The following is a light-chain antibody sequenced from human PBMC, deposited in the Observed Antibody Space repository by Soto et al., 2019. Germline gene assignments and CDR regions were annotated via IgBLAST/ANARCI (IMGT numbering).Light chain of an antibody. CDR2: DAS. CDR3: QQYEKYWT. CDR1: QSISSW. V-gene: IGKV1-5*01. J-gene: IGKJ1*01. Sequence: DIQMTQSPSTLSATAGDRVTITCRARQSISSWLAWYQHKPGKAPKLLIYDASNLDSGVPSRFSGSGSGTEFSLTISNLQPDDCATYYCQQYEKYWTFGQGTRVEIK.